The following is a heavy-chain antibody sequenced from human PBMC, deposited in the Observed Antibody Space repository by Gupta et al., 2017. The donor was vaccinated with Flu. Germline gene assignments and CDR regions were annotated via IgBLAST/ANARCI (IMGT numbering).Heavy chain of an antibody. Sequence: QVQLVQSGPEVKKPGSSVKVSCKASGGTFSTKAISWVRQAPGQGLEWMGGIIPIFGTTNYAQKFQGRVTITADESTSTAYMDLSSLKSEDTAVYYCARPSKHPLIHDYYYAMDVWGQGTTVTVSS. V-gene: IGHV1-69*01. J-gene: IGHJ6*02. CDR3: ARPSKHPLIHDYYYAMDV. CDR1: GGTFSTKA. D-gene: IGHD3-16*01. CDR2: IIPIFGTT.